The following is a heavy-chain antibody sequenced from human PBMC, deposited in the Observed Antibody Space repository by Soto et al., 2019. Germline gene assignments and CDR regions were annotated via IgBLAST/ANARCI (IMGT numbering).Heavy chain of an antibody. D-gene: IGHD3-10*01. J-gene: IGHJ6*02. CDR1: GFTFDDYG. Sequence: GGSLRLSCAASGFTFDDYGMSWVRQAPGKGLEWVSGINWNGGSTGYADSVKGRFTIFRDNAKNSLYLQMNSLRAEHTALYYCARDLSMVPRFYYYYGMDVWGQGTTVTVSS. CDR2: INWNGGST. V-gene: IGHV3-20*04. CDR3: ARDLSMVPRFYYYYGMDV.